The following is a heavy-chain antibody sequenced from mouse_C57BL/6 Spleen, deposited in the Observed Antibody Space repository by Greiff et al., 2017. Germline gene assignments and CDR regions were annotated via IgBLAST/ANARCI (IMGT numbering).Heavy chain of an antibody. V-gene: IGHV1-18*01. D-gene: IGHD1-1*01. J-gene: IGHJ3*01. CDR1: GYTFTDYN. Sequence: VQLKESGPELVKPGASVKIPCKASGYTFTDYNMDWVKQSHGKSLEWIGDINPNNGGTIYNQKFKGKATLTVDKSSSTAYMELRSLTSEDTAVYYCARRGYYGKGRFAYWGQGTLVTVSA. CDR2: INPNNGGT. CDR3: ARRGYYGKGRFAY.